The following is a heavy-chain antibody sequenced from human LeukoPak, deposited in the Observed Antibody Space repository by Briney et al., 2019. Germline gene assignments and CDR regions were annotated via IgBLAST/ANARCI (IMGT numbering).Heavy chain of an antibody. V-gene: IGHV3-23*01. J-gene: IGHJ4*02. CDR2: ISGSGDNT. CDR1: GFTFSSYA. D-gene: IGHD3-22*01. Sequence: GGSLRLSCAASGFTFSSYAMSWVRQAPGKGLEWVSVISGSGDNTYYADSVKGRITISRDNSKNTLYLQMNSLRAEDTAVYYCARAGVVITVFDYWGQGTLVTVSS. CDR3: ARAGVVITVFDY.